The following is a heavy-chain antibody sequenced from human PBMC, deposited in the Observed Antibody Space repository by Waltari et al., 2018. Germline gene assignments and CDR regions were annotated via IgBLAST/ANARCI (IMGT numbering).Heavy chain of an antibody. CDR1: GGSFSGYY. J-gene: IGHJ6*03. CDR2: INHSGST. Sequence: QVQLQLWGAGLLKPSETLSLTCAVYGGSFSGYYWSWIRQPPGKGLEWIGEINHSGSTNYNPSLKSRVTISVDTSKNQFSLKLSSVTAADTAVYYCARGYGAARLYYYYYMDVWGKGTTVTVSS. CDR3: ARGYGAARLYYYYYMDV. V-gene: IGHV4-34*01. D-gene: IGHD6-6*01.